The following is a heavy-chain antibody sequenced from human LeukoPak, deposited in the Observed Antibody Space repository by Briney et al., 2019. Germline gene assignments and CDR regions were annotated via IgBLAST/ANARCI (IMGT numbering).Heavy chain of an antibody. CDR1: GFTFDDYA. CDR2: ISWNSGSI. CDR3: AKDAAQQPIYGFDY. J-gene: IGHJ4*02. D-gene: IGHD6-13*01. Sequence: PGRSLRLSCAASGFTFDDYAMHWVRQAPGKGLEWVSGISWNSGSIGYADSVKGRFTISRDNAKNSLYLQMNSLRAEDMALYYCAKDAAQQPIYGFDYWGQGTLVTVSS. V-gene: IGHV3-9*03.